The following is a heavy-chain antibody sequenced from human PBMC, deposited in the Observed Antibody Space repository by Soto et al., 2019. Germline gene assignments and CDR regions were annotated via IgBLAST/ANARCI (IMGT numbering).Heavy chain of an antibody. CDR2: IYYSGST. Sequence: QVQLQESGPGLVKPSQTLSLTCTVSGGSISSGDYYWSWIRQPPGKGLEWIGYIYYSGSTYYNPSPKSRVTISVDTSKTQFALTLSSVTAADTAVYYCARERPDGSRLDPWGQGTLVTVSS. CDR1: GGSISSGDYY. J-gene: IGHJ5*02. CDR3: ARERPDGSRLDP. D-gene: IGHD6-13*01. V-gene: IGHV4-30-4*01.